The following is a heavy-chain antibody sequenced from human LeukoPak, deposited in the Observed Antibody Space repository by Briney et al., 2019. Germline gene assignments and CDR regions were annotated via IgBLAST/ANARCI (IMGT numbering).Heavy chain of an antibody. D-gene: IGHD1-26*01. V-gene: IGHV1-2*06. J-gene: IGHJ3*02. CDR1: GYTFTGYY. CDR3: ARVLKWELLSSSQDAFDI. Sequence: GASVTVSFTASGYTFTGYYMHWVRQAPGQGLEWMGRINPNSGGTNYAQKFQGRVTMTRDTSISTAYMELSRLRSDDTAVYYCARVLKWELLSSSQDAFDIWGQGTMVTVSS. CDR2: INPNSGGT.